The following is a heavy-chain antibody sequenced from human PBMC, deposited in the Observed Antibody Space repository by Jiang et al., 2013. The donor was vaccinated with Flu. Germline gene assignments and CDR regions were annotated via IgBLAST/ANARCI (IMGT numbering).Heavy chain of an antibody. Sequence: SVSGAPSVVTTGAGSGSPHGKGLEWIGYIYNTGSTKYNPSLKNRVTISEDTSKNQFSLKLSSVTAADTAVYYCARPGNSVGWYYLDYWGQGTLVTVSS. J-gene: IGHJ4*02. V-gene: IGHV4-59*08. D-gene: IGHD6-19*01. CDR1: GAPSVVTT. CDR3: ARPGNSVGWYYLDY. CDR2: IYNTGST.